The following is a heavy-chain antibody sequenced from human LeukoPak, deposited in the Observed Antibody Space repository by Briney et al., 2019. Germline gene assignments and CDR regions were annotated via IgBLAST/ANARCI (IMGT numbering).Heavy chain of an antibody. Sequence: SETLSLTCTVSGGSISSYYWSWIRQPPGKGLEWIGYIYYSGSTNYNPSLKSRVTISVDTSKNQFSLKLSSVTAADTAVYYCARDGGIIRFGGQDVWGQGTTVIVS. D-gene: IGHD3-16*01. V-gene: IGHV4-59*01. CDR1: GGSISSYY. CDR3: ARDGGIIRFGGQDV. J-gene: IGHJ6*02. CDR2: IYYSGST.